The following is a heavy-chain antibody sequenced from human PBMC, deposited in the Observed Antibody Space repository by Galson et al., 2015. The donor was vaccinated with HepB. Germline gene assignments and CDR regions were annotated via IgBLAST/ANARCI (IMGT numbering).Heavy chain of an antibody. CDR3: AGSVPGLPFDY. D-gene: IGHD5/OR15-5a*01. Sequence: SLRLSCAAXXFTFSSYAMHWVRQAPGKGLEWVAVISYDGSNKYYADSVKGRFTISRDNSKNTLYLQMNSLRAEDTAVYYCAGSVPGLPFDYWGQGTLVT. CDR1: XFTFSSYA. J-gene: IGHJ4*02. CDR2: ISYDGSNK. V-gene: IGHV3-30*04.